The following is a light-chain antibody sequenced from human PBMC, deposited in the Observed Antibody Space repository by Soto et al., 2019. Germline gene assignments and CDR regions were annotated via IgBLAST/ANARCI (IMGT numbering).Light chain of an antibody. J-gene: IGKJ1*01. Sequence: DIQMTQSPSSLSASIGDRVTITCRASQSIDNCLSWYQQKPGKAPKLLIYAASTLLNVVPSRFSGSGSGTDFTLTISSLQRGDLATYYCLHTHASPATFGQGTTVEIK. V-gene: IGKV1-39*01. CDR3: LHTHASPAT. CDR2: AAS. CDR1: QSIDNC.